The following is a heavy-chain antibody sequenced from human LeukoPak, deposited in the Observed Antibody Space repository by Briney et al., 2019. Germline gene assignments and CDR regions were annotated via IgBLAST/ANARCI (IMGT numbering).Heavy chain of an antibody. V-gene: IGHV3-15*01. Sequence: GGSLRLSCAVSGFTSSNAWMSWVRQAPGKGLEWVGRIKSKTDGGTRDYAAPVKGRFTISRDDSKTTLYLQMNSLKTEDTAVYYCTTFDYAAFLIWGQGTMVTVSS. D-gene: IGHD4/OR15-4a*01. CDR2: IKSKTDGGTR. CDR1: GFTSSNAW. J-gene: IGHJ3*02. CDR3: TTFDYAAFLI.